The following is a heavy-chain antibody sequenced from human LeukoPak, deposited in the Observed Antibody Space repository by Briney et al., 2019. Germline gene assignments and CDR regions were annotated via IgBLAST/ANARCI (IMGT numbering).Heavy chain of an antibody. Sequence: GGSLRLSCAASGFTFSSYSMNWVRRAPGKGLEWVANINQDGSEKHYVDSVKGRFTISRDNAKNSLYLQINSLSAEDTAVYYCARDYGASDFDYWGQGTRVTV. CDR3: ARDYGASDFDY. J-gene: IGHJ4*02. V-gene: IGHV3-7*01. D-gene: IGHD3-10*01. CDR1: GFTFSSYS. CDR2: INQDGSEK.